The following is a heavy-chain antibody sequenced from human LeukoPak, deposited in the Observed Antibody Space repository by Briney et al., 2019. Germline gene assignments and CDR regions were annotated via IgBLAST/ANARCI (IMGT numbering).Heavy chain of an antibody. CDR1: GFTVSSNY. D-gene: IGHD6-6*01. J-gene: IGHJ4*02. V-gene: IGHV3-66*01. CDR2: IYSGSST. Sequence: GGSQRLSCAASGFTVSSNYMNWVRQAPGKGLEWVSVIYSGSSTYYADSVKGRFTISRDSSKNTLYLQMNSLRAEDTAVYYCAKVGEYSSSFYWGQGTLVTVSS. CDR3: AKVGEYSSSFY.